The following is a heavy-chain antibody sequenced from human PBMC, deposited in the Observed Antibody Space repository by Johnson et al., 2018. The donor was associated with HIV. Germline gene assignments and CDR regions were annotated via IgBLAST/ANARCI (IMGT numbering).Heavy chain of an antibody. Sequence: QVQLVESGGGVVQPGRSLRLSCAASQFTFNSYGMHWVRQAPGKGLEWVTFIRYDGSDKYYADSVKGRFTISRDNSKNTLYLQMNSLRAEDTAVYYCARDMRQAAADTEAFDIWGQGTMVTVSS. J-gene: IGHJ3*02. CDR1: QFTFNSYG. CDR3: ARDMRQAAADTEAFDI. V-gene: IGHV3-30*02. D-gene: IGHD6-13*01. CDR2: IRYDGSDK.